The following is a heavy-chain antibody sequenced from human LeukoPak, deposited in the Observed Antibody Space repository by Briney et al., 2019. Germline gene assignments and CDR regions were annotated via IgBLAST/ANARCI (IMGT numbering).Heavy chain of an antibody. D-gene: IGHD3-16*02. CDR2: IYYSGST. CDR1: GGSISSYY. V-gene: IGHV4-59*01. Sequence: PSETLSLTCTVSGGSISSYYWSWIRQPPGKGLEWIGYIYYSGSTNYNPSLKSRVTISVDTSKNQFSLKLSSVTAADTAVYYCAREQYDYVWGSYRERVNWFDPWGQGTLVTVPS. CDR3: AREQYDYVWGSYRERVNWFDP. J-gene: IGHJ5*02.